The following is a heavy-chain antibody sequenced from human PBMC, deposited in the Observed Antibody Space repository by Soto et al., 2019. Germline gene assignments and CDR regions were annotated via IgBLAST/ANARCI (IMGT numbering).Heavy chain of an antibody. D-gene: IGHD4-4*01. V-gene: IGHV3-48*02. CDR1: GFTFSSYS. CDR3: ARASYSNYDGDYFDY. J-gene: IGHJ4*02. CDR2: ISSSSSTI. Sequence: EVQLVESGGGLVQPGGSLRLSCAASGFTFSSYSMNWVRQAPGKGLEWVSYISSSSSTIYYADSVKGRFTISRDNAKNSLYLQMNSLRDEDTAVYYCARASYSNYDGDYFDYWGQGTLVTVSS.